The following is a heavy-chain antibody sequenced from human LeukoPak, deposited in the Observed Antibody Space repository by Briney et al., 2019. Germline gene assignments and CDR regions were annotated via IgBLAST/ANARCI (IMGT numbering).Heavy chain of an antibody. J-gene: IGHJ4*02. V-gene: IGHV4-34*01. CDR2: INHSGTT. CDR3: ASLLGDK. CDR1: GGSFSASY. D-gene: IGHD3-10*01. Sequence: PSETLSLTCAVYGGSFSASYWGWIRQPPGKGLEWIGEINHSGTTNYNPSLKSRVTISVDTFKNQFSLRLTSVTAADTAVYFCASLLGDKWGQGTLVTVSS.